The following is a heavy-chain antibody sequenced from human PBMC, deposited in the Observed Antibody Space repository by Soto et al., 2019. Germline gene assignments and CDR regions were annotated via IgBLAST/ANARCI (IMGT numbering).Heavy chain of an antibody. CDR2: IKSKTDGGTT. J-gene: IGHJ6*03. Sequence: GGSLRLSCAASGFTFSNAWMSWVRQAPGKGLEWVGRIKSKTDGGTTDYAAPVKGRITISRVDSKNTLYLQMNSLKTEDTAVYYCTTRIPESVGTFGGVLDYYYYYYMDVWGKGTTVTVSS. CDR1: GFTFSNAW. V-gene: IGHV3-15*01. CDR3: TTRIPESVGTFGGVLDYYYYYYMDV. D-gene: IGHD3-16*01.